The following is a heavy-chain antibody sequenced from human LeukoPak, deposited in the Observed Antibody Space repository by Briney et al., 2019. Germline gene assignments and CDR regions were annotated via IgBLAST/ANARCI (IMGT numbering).Heavy chain of an antibody. Sequence: GGSLRLSCSASGFTFSTNSMHWVRQAPGKGLEFVSAITSNGGSTYYADSVKGRFTISRDNSKNTLYLQMNSLRAEDTAIYYCAKYCSGHTCYSGYYWGQGTLVTVSS. J-gene: IGHJ4*02. CDR3: AKYCSGHTCYSGYY. CDR2: ITSNGGST. V-gene: IGHV3-64*04. D-gene: IGHD2-15*01. CDR1: GFTFSTNS.